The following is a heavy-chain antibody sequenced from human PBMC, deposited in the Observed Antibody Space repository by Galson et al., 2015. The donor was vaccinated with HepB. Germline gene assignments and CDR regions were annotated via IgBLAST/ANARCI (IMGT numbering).Heavy chain of an antibody. CDR3: LVDLSITPASTGPGY. Sequence: PVRGLEWVSSITRNSATIVYADSVKGRFTISRDNANKSLYLQMNSLRPQDTAFYYCLVDLSITPASTGPGYWGQGTQVTVSS. J-gene: IGHJ4*02. CDR2: ITRNSATI. V-gene: IGHV3-9*01. D-gene: IGHD6-13*01.